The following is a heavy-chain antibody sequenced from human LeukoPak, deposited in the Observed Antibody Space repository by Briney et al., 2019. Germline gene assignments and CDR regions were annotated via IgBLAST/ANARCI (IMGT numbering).Heavy chain of an antibody. V-gene: IGHV1-2*02. Sequence: ASVKVSCKASGYTFTGYYMHWVRQAPGQGLEWMGWINPNSGGTNYAQKFQGRVTMTRDTSISTAYMELSRLRSDDTAVYYCAREGWFGESPQTDWYFDLWGRGTLVTVSS. CDR1: GYTFTGYY. D-gene: IGHD3-10*01. CDR2: INPNSGGT. CDR3: AREGWFGESPQTDWYFDL. J-gene: IGHJ2*01.